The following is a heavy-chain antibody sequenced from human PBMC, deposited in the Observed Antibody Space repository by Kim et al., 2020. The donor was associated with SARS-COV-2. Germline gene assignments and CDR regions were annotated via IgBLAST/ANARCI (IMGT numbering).Heavy chain of an antibody. D-gene: IGHD6-13*01. Sequence: GGSLRLSCAASLFTFNIYYIHFFLQSPFNFLFFFSLIKIYFITTYSDSFKFLFTISRYNSKNTVYLQMNSLRDEDTAVYYCTTGTATSAAYDYWGQGTLVTVS. CDR2: IKIYFIT. J-gene: IGHJ4*02. CDR1: LFTFNIYY. V-gene: IGHV3-74*03. CDR3: TTGTATSAAYDY.